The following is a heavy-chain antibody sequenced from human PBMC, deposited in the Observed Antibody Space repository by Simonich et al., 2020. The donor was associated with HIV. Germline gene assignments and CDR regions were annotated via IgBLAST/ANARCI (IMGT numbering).Heavy chain of an antibody. D-gene: IGHD4-17*01. CDR2: MNPNSGNA. V-gene: IGHV1-8*03. CDR1: GYTLPSFD. CDR3: ARGQIDGFHLTTGTTVITFDI. J-gene: IGHJ3*02. Sequence: VQSGAEVKKPGASVKVSCRASGYTLPSFDINWVRQATGQGLEWMGWMNPNSGNAGYAQKFQGRVTFTRNTSISTAYMDLSNLRSEDTAVYYCARGQIDGFHLTTGTTVITFDIWGQGTLVTVSS.